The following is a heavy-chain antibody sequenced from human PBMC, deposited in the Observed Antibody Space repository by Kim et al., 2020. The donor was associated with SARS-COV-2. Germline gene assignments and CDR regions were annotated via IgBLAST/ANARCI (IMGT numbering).Heavy chain of an antibody. D-gene: IGHD6-13*01. CDR3: ARGKAQQDEVRSNWLDP. CDR1: GGSFSDYY. J-gene: IGHJ5*02. V-gene: IGHV4-34*01. Sequence: SETLSLTCTVYGGSFSDYYWSWIRQPPGKGLEWIGEIDHSGGTNYNPSLKSRVTISLDTSKNQFSLRLSSVTAADTAVYYCARGKAQQDEVRSNWLDPWGQGTLVTVSS. CDR2: IDHSGGT.